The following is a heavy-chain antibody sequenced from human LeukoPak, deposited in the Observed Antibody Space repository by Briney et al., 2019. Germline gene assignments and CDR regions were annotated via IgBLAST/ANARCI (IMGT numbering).Heavy chain of an antibody. CDR3: TRQDCSGGTCSYVDY. CDR1: GFTFSGSL. CDR2: IKSKANSYAT. D-gene: IGHD2-15*01. V-gene: IGHV3-73*01. Sequence: GGSLRLCCAASGFTFSGSLIHWVRQASGKGLEWVGRIKSKANSYATAYAASVRGRFSISRDDSKNTAYLQMNSLKTEDTAVYYCTRQDCSGGTCSYVDYWGQGTLVTVSS. J-gene: IGHJ4*02.